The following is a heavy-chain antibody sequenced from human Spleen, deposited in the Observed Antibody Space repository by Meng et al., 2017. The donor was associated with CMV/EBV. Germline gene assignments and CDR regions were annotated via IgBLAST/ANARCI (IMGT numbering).Heavy chain of an antibody. Sequence: SLKISCAASGFTFSGYAMHWVRQAPGKGLEWVAVISYDGSNKYYADSVKGRFTISRDNSKNTLYLQMNSLRAEDTAVYYCARPTSLAAAGANFDYWGQGTLVTVSS. CDR3: ARPTSLAAAGANFDY. D-gene: IGHD6-13*01. CDR1: GFTFSGYA. J-gene: IGHJ4*02. CDR2: ISYDGSNK. V-gene: IGHV3-30*04.